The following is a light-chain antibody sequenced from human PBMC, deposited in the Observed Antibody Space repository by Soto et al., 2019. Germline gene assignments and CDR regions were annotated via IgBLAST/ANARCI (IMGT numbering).Light chain of an antibody. V-gene: IGLV2-14*03. CDR2: DVS. J-gene: IGLJ1*01. CDR3: SSYTTSNTRQIV. Sequence: QSALTQPAYVSGSPGQSINISCTGTSSDVGGYNYVSWYQHHPGKAPKLIIYDVSNRPSGVSNPFSGSKSGNTASLTISGLQPEDEADYYCSSYTTSNTRQIVFG. CDR1: SSDVGGYNY.